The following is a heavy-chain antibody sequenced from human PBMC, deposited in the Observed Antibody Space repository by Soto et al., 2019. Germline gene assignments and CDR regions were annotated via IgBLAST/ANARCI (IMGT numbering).Heavy chain of an antibody. CDR1: GFTFDDCA. CDR3: ARESEDLTSNFDY. CDR2: ITWNGNKI. Sequence: HPGGSLRLSCAASGFTFDDCAMHWVRQTPGKGLEWVSGITWNGNKIAYADPVRGRFTISRDNAKNSLYLQMNSLRAEDTAVYYCARESEDLTSNFDYWGQGTLVTVS. J-gene: IGHJ4*02. V-gene: IGHV3-9*01.